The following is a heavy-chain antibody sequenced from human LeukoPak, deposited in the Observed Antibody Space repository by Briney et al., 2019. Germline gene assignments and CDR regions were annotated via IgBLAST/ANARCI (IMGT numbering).Heavy chain of an antibody. Sequence: PGGSLRLSCAVSGFSVTNNYMNWVRQAPGKGLEWVSYISSSGSPIYYADSVKGRFTISRDNAKNSLYLQMNSLRDEDTAVYFCARDHIVATPFDYWGQGTLVTVSS. D-gene: IGHD5-12*01. V-gene: IGHV3-48*02. CDR1: GFSVTNNY. CDR2: ISSSGSPI. CDR3: ARDHIVATPFDY. J-gene: IGHJ4*02.